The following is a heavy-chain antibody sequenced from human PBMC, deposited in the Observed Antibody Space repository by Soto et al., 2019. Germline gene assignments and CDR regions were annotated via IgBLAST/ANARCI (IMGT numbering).Heavy chain of an antibody. Sequence: QVQLVQSGAEVKKPGASVKVSCKASGYTFTSYYMHWVQQAPGQGLEWMGIINPSGGSTIYAQKFQGRVTMTRDTSTSTVYRELSSLRSEDTAVYYCARYGAVAGLDYWGRGTLVTVSS. D-gene: IGHD6-19*01. CDR3: ARYGAVAGLDY. V-gene: IGHV1-46*01. CDR1: GYTFTSYY. J-gene: IGHJ4*02. CDR2: INPSGGST.